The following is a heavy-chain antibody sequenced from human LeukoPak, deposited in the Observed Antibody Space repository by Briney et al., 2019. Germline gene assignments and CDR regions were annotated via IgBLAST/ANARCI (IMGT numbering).Heavy chain of an antibody. D-gene: IGHD3-22*01. CDR2: IYYSGST. V-gene: IGHV4-59*01. CDR1: GGSISSYY. Sequence: SETLSLTCTVSGGSISSYYWSWIRQPPGKGLEWIGYIYYSGSTNYNPSLKSRVTISVDTSKNQFSLKLSSVTAAGTAVYYCASGAYDGSGYYHYWGQGTLVTVSS. J-gene: IGHJ4*02. CDR3: ASGAYDGSGYYHY.